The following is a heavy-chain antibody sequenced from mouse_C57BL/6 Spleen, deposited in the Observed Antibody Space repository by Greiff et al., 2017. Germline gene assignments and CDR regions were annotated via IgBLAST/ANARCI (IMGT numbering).Heavy chain of an antibody. D-gene: IGHD1-1*01. V-gene: IGHV2-5*01. CDR2: IWRGGST. CDR1: GFSLTSYG. Sequence: VQLQQSGPGLVQPSQSLSITCTVSGFSLTSYGVHWVRQSPGKGLEWLGVIWRGGSTDYNAAFMSRLSITKDNSTSQVFVKMNSLQADDTAIYYCAKHGSSPHYFDYWGQGTTLTVSS. CDR3: AKHGSSPHYFDY. J-gene: IGHJ2*01.